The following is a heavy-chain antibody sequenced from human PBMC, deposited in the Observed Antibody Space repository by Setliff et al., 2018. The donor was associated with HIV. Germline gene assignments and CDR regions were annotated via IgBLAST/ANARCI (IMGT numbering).Heavy chain of an antibody. V-gene: IGHV5-51*01. CDR2: IDPGDSDT. Sequence: GESLKISCMGSGYSFTTYWITWVRQMPGKGLEWMGIIDPGDSDTRYTPSYQGRIIMSIDRFRSTAYLQWRSLTPSDSALYYCARQRPPGYSSPYTIEYWGQGTLVTSPQ. CDR1: GYSFTTYW. J-gene: IGHJ4*02. D-gene: IGHD6-13*01. CDR3: ARQRPPGYSSPYTIEY.